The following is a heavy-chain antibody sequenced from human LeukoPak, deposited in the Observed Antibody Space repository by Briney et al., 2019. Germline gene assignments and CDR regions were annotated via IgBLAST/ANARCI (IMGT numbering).Heavy chain of an antibody. J-gene: IGHJ3*02. CDR3: ARERGGDYSDAFDI. CDR2: IYYSGST. V-gene: IGHV4-61*01. CDR1: GYSISSGYY. Sequence: SETLSLTCAVSGYSISSGYYWGWIRQSPGKALEWIGYIYYSGSTSYNPSLKSRVTISVDTSKNQFSLKLSSVTAADTAVYYCARERGGDYSDAFDIWGQGTMVTVSS. D-gene: IGHD4-11*01.